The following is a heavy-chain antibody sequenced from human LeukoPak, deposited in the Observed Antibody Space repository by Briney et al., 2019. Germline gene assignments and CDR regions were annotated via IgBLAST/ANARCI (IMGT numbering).Heavy chain of an antibody. CDR2: IKSKTDGGTT. CDR1: GFTFSNAW. Sequence: GGSLRLSCAASGFTFSNAWMSWVRQAPGKGLEWVGRIKSKTDGGTTDYAAPVKGRFTISRDDSKNTLYLQMNSLKTEDTAVYYCTTDAVYDSSGYRHFDYWGQGTLVTVSS. V-gene: IGHV3-15*01. CDR3: TTDAVYDSSGYRHFDY. J-gene: IGHJ4*02. D-gene: IGHD3-22*01.